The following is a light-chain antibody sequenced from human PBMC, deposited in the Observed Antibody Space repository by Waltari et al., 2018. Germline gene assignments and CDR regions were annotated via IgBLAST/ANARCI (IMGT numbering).Light chain of an antibody. CDR1: QNVLYSPHIKSF. V-gene: IGKV4-1*01. Sequence: DIVMTQSPDSLAVSLGERATVNCKSSQNVLYSPHIKSFVAGFQQKLGQPPKLLIYWASTRESGVPVRFSGSGSGRDFTLTISSLQAEDVAVYYCQQYYNIPWTFGQGTKVEIK. CDR2: WAS. CDR3: QQYYNIPWT. J-gene: IGKJ1*01.